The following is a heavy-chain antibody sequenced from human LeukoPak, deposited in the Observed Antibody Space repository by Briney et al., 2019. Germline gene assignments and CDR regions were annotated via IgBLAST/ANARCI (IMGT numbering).Heavy chain of an antibody. D-gene: IGHD4-23*01. V-gene: IGHV3-30*18. CDR2: ISYDGGNK. CDR3: AKRGDYGGNSPFDY. CDR1: GFTFSSYG. Sequence: GGSLRLSCAASGFTFSSYGMHWVRQAPGKGLEWVAVISYDGGNKYYADSVKGRFTISRDNSKNTLYLQMNSPRAEDTAVYYCAKRGDYGGNSPFDYWGQGTLVTVSS. J-gene: IGHJ4*02.